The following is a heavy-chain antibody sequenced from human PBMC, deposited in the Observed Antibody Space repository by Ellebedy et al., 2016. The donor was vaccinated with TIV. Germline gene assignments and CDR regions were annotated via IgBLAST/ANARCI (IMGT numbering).Heavy chain of an antibody. CDR3: VKAYRTAVTGNYFDS. CDR1: GFTFDDYA. D-gene: IGHD6-19*01. V-gene: IGHV3-9*01. J-gene: IGHJ4*02. CDR2: VSSSGGSI. Sequence: SLKISCAAPGFTFDDYAMHWVRQVPGEGLEWVAGVSSSGGSIGYAESVKGRFTISRDNAKHSLFVQMDSLRPEDTAFYYCVKAYRTAVTGNYFDSWGQGTLVTVSS.